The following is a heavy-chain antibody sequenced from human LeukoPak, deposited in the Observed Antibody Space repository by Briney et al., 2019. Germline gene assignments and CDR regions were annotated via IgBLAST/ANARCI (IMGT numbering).Heavy chain of an antibody. Sequence: GGSLRLSCAASGFTFSSYAMSWVRQAPGKGLELVAAISGSGDNTHSADSVKGRFTISRDNSKNTLYMEMNSLRAEDTAIYYCAKLAHGWYDFTYFDYWGQGTLVTVSS. CDR1: GFTFSSYA. CDR3: AKLAHGWYDFTYFDY. CDR2: ISGSGDNT. D-gene: IGHD6-19*01. V-gene: IGHV3-23*01. J-gene: IGHJ4*02.